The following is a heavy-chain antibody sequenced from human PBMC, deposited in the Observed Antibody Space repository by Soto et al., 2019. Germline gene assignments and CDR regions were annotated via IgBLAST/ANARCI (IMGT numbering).Heavy chain of an antibody. CDR2: ISTSADRP. D-gene: IGHD5-18*01. Sequence: GGSLRLSCAGSGFTFSGYAMTWVRQAPGKGLEWVSVISTSADRPDYADSVKGRFTISRDNSKNTLYLQMNSLRAEDSAVYYCAKDRTVAARNFDYWGEGTQVTVSS. J-gene: IGHJ4*02. CDR1: GFTFSGYA. CDR3: AKDRTVAARNFDY. V-gene: IGHV3-23*01.